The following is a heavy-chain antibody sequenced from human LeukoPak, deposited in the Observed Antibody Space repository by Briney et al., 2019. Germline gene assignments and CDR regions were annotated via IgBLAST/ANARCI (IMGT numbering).Heavy chain of an antibody. Sequence: GESLKISCKGSGYRFTSYWIGWVRQMPGKGLEWMGIIYPGDSDTRYSPSFQGQVTISADKSISTAYLQWSSLRSEDTAVYYCARAGIYYSNGQGNYYYYNMDVWGKGTTVTVSS. D-gene: IGHD1-26*01. CDR1: GYRFTSYW. V-gene: IGHV5-51*01. CDR2: IYPGDSDT. J-gene: IGHJ6*03. CDR3: ARAGIYYSNGQGNYYYYNMDV.